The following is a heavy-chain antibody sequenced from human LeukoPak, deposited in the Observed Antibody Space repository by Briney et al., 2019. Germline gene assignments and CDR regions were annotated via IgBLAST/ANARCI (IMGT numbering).Heavy chain of an antibody. D-gene: IGHD3-22*01. V-gene: IGHV3-9*01. CDR2: ISWNSGSI. CDR3: AKGPYYYDSSGYSDYFDY. CDR1: GFTFSSYA. J-gene: IGHJ4*02. Sequence: GGSLRLSCAASGFTFSSYAMHWVRQAPGKGLEWVSGISWNSGSIGYADSVKGRFTISRDSAKNSLYLQMNSLRAEDTALYYCAKGPYYYDSSGYSDYFDYWGQGTLVTVSS.